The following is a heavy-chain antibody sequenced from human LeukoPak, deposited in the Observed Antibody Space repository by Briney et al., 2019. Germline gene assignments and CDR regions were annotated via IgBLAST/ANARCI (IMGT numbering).Heavy chain of an antibody. Sequence: SETLSLTCIVSGGSISSYYWNWIRQPPGMGLEWIGYIYYSGSTNYNPSLKSRVTISVDTSKNQFSLKLSSVTAADTAVYYCARQGGYSYGYYFDYWGQGTLVTVSS. J-gene: IGHJ4*02. V-gene: IGHV4-59*08. CDR1: GGSISSYY. D-gene: IGHD5-18*01. CDR2: IYYSGST. CDR3: ARQGGYSYGYYFDY.